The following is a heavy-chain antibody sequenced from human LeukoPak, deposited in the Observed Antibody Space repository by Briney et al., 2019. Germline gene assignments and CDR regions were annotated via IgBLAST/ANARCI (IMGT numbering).Heavy chain of an antibody. CDR3: ARFARYGDCVPLDY. CDR2: IKQDGSEK. V-gene: IGHV3-7*01. D-gene: IGHD4-17*01. J-gene: IGHJ4*02. CDR1: GFTFSSYW. Sequence: PAGGSLRLSCAASGFTFSSYWMTWVRQAPGKGLEWVANIKQDGSEKYYVDSVKGRFTISRDNDKNSLHLQMNSLRAEDTAVYYCARFARYGDCVPLDYWGQGILVTASS.